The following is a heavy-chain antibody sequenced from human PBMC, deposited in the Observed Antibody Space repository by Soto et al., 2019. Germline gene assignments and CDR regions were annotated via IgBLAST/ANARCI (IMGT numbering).Heavy chain of an antibody. CDR3: ARRARPDFYYMDV. CDR1: GFPLPGVF. D-gene: IGHD6-6*01. V-gene: IGHV3-64*01. J-gene: IGHJ6*03. Sequence: GGSPKISRAAPGFPLPGVFIGWVPPAPGKGLEYVSGISSNGVGTYYANSVQGRFTISRDNSKNTVYLQMGSLRPEDMAVYYCARRARPDFYYMDVWGKGTTVTVSS. CDR2: ISSNGVGT.